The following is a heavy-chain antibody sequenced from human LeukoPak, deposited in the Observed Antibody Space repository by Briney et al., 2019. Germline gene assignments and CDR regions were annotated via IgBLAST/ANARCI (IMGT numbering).Heavy chain of an antibody. J-gene: IGHJ4*02. CDR3: ARQPPDTASFDY. CDR1: GGSISSYY. Sequence: SETLSLTCTVSGGSISSYYWSWIRQPAGKGLEWIGRIYTSGSTNYNPSLKSRVTMSVDTSKNQVSLKLRSVTAADTAVYFCARQPPDTASFDYWGQGTLVTVSS. V-gene: IGHV4-4*07. D-gene: IGHD3-22*01. CDR2: IYTSGST.